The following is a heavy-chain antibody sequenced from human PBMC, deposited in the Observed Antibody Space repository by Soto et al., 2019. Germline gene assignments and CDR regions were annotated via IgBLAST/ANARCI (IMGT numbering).Heavy chain of an antibody. D-gene: IGHD1-26*01. CDR1: GGSISSSSYY. J-gene: IGHJ4*02. CDR2: IYYSGST. V-gene: IGHV4-39*01. Sequence: QLQLQESGPGLVKPSETLSLTCTVSGGSISSSSYYWGWIRQPPGKGLEWIGSIYYSGSTYYNPSLKSRVTISVDTSKHQFSLKLSSVTAADTAVYYCARQGSYYVSATHFDYWGQRTLVNVSS. CDR3: ARQGSYYVSATHFDY.